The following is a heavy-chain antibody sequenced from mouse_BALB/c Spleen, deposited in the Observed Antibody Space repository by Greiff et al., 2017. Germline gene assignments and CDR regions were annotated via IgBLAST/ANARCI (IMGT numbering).Heavy chain of an antibody. CDR1: GYTFTSYW. V-gene: IGHV1-5*01. CDR2: IYPGNSDT. D-gene: IGHD2-3*01. CDR3: TRGDIYDGYGTWYFDV. J-gene: IGHJ1*01. Sequence: VHVKQSGTVLARPGASVKMSCKASGYTFTSYWMHWVNQRPGQGLEWNGAIYPGNSDTSYNQKFKGKAKLTAVTSTSTAYMELSSLTNEDSAVYYCTRGDIYDGYGTWYFDVWGAGTTVTVSS.